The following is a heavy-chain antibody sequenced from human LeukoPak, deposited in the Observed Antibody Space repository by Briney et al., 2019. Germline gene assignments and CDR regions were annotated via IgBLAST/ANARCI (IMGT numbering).Heavy chain of an antibody. CDR1: GYTFTGYY. D-gene: IGHD2-15*01. Sequence: ASVKVSCKASGYTFTGYYMHWVRQAPGQGLEWMGWINPNSGGTNYAQKLQGRVTMTTDTSTTTAYMELRSLRSDDTAVYYCARDGYCSGGSCYSVSWVLDYWGQGTLITVSS. J-gene: IGHJ4*02. CDR2: INPNSGGT. V-gene: IGHV1-2*02. CDR3: ARDGYCSGGSCYSVSWVLDY.